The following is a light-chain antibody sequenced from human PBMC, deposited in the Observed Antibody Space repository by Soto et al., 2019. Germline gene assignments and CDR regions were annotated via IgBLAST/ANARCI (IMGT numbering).Light chain of an antibody. CDR1: SSSIGSNP. Sequence: QSALTQPPSASGTPGQRVAISCSGGSSSIGSNPVNWYLHLPGTAPKLLIYSDNQRPSGLPDRFSGSKSGTSASLTISGLQSEDEADYFCSAWDDSIYGPVFGGGTKLTVL. J-gene: IGLJ2*01. V-gene: IGLV1-44*01. CDR3: SAWDDSIYGPV. CDR2: SDN.